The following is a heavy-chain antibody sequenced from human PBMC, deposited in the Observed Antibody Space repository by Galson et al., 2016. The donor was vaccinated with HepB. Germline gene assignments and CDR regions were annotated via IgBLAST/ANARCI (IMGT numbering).Heavy chain of an antibody. CDR2: IIVYNGTT. V-gene: IGHV1-18*01. CDR1: GYNFDNYA. D-gene: IGHD2-15*01. CDR3: ARDIRAYCSGGSCYSYFYGMDV. Sequence: SVKVSCKASGYNFDNYAISWVRQAPGQGLQWMGWIIVYNGTTNYAQKFQDRVTMTRDTSTTTVYMDLRSLRSDDTAVYYCARDIRAYCSGGSCYSYFYGMDVWGQGTTVTVSS. J-gene: IGHJ6*02.